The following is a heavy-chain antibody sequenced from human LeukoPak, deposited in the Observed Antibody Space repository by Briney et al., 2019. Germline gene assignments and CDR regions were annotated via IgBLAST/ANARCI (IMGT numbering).Heavy chain of an antibody. J-gene: IGHJ4*02. CDR1: GYTFTGYY. CDR3: ARDPHVLRFLEWLSLFDY. CDR2: INPNSGGT. D-gene: IGHD3-3*01. V-gene: IGHV1-2*02. Sequence: GASAKVSCKASGYTFTGYYMHWVRQAPGQGLEWTGWINPNSGGTNYAQKFQGRVTMTRDTSISTAYMELSRLRSDDTAVYYCARDPHVLRFLEWLSLFDYWGQGTLVTVSS.